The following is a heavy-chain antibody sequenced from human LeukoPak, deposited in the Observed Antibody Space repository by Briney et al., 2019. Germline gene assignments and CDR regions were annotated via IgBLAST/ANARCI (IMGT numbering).Heavy chain of an antibody. J-gene: IGHJ4*02. CDR2: IYYSGST. Sequence: SETLSLTCTVSGGSISSSSYYGGGIRQPPGRGLEGIGSIYYSGSTYYNPSLKSRVTISVDTSKNQFSLKLSSVTAADTAVYYCARGQGWLQSSGFSGVFDYWGQGTLVTVSS. V-gene: IGHV4-39*01. D-gene: IGHD5-24*01. CDR3: ARGQGWLQSSGFSGVFDY. CDR1: GGSISSSSYY.